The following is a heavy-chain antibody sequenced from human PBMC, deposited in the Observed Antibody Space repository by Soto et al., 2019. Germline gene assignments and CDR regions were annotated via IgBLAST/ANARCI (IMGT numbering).Heavy chain of an antibody. CDR1: GYSFSNSD. D-gene: IGHD1-1*01. CDR2: MNPNTGSA. Sequence: GASVKVSCKASGYSFSNSDINWIRQASGHGLEWMGWMNPNTGSAGFAPKFQGRLTLTRDTSITTAYMELSGLTSEDTAVYYCATMRPRQLDLWLESWGQRTLVTFSS. CDR3: ATMRPRQLDLWLES. J-gene: IGHJ5*02. V-gene: IGHV1-8*01.